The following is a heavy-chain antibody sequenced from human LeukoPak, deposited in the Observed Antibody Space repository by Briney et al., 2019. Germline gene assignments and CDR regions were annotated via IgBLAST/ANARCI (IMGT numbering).Heavy chain of an antibody. Sequence: AGGALEISCQGSGYNFTSYWIGGGRQLRGKGVEWMGIIYPGESDTRYSPSFHGQVTISADKSISTAYLQWSSLKASDTAMYYCARLNQLGPNDYWGQGTLVTVSS. CDR1: GYNFTSYW. CDR2: IYPGESDT. D-gene: IGHD6-13*01. J-gene: IGHJ4*02. CDR3: ARLNQLGPNDY. V-gene: IGHV5-51*01.